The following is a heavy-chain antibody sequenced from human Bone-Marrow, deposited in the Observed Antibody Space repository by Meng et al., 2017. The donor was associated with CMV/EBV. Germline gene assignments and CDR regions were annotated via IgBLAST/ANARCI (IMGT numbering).Heavy chain of an antibody. Sequence: GESLKISCAASGFTFSSYEMNWVRQAPGKGLEWVSYISSSGSTIYYADSVKGRFTISRDNAKNSLYLQMNSLRAEDTAVYYCARDIWGTRLVAAAGTSDDYWGQGTLVTVSS. CDR1: GFTFSSYE. J-gene: IGHJ4*02. CDR2: ISSSGSTI. D-gene: IGHD6-13*01. V-gene: IGHV3-48*03. CDR3: ARDIWGTRLVAAAGTSDDY.